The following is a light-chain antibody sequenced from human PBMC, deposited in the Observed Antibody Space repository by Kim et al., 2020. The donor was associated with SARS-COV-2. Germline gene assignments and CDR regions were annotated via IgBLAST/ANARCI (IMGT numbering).Light chain of an antibody. CDR2: DVN. CDR1: SSDVGGYNY. J-gene: IGLJ1*01. CDR3: SSYTSSSTLV. V-gene: IGLV2-14*03. Sequence: GQSITLSCTGTSSDVGGYNYVSWYKQQAGKAPKFMIYDVNNRPSGVSKLFSGSKSGNTASLTISGLQAEDEADYYCSSYTSSSTLVFGTGTKVTVL.